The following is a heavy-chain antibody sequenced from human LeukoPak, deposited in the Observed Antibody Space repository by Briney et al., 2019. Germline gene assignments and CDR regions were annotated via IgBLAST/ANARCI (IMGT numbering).Heavy chain of an antibody. D-gene: IGHD6-19*01. CDR3: ARSGSGWFDY. CDR1: GFTVSSNF. Sequence: PGGSLRLSCAASGFTVSSNFMSWVRQAPGKGLEWVSVIYADGNTYYADSVKGRFTIFRDNSKNAVYLQMNSLRAEDTAVYYCARSGSGWFDYWGQGTQVTVSS. CDR2: IYADGNT. J-gene: IGHJ4*02. V-gene: IGHV3-53*01.